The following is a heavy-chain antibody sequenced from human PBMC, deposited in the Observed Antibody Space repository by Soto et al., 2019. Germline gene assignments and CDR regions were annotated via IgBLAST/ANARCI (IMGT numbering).Heavy chain of an antibody. V-gene: IGHV4-30-2*01. CDR2: IYHSGST. D-gene: IGHD1-26*01. J-gene: IGHJ4*02. CDR1: GGSISSGGYS. CDR3: ARDSGIVGAEEAFTY. Sequence: ASETLSLTCAVSGGSISSGGYSWSWIRQPPGKGLEWIGYIYHSGSTYYNPSLKSRVTISVDTARNQFSLKLNSVTAADTAVYYCARDSGIVGAEEAFTYWGQGILVTVSS.